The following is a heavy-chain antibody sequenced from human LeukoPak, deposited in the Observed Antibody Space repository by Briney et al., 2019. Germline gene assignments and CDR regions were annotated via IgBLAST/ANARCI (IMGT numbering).Heavy chain of an antibody. CDR1: GYTFTSYD. V-gene: IGHV1-18*01. CDR3: ARVPAAPGVFYYYYYYMDV. CDR2: ISAYNGNT. D-gene: IGHD2-2*01. Sequence: ASVKVSCKASGYTFTSYDFSWVRQAPGQGLEWMGWISAYNGNTNYAQKLQGRVTMTTDTSTSTAYMELRSLRSDDTAVYYCARVPAAPGVFYYYYYYMDVWGKGTTVTVSS. J-gene: IGHJ6*03.